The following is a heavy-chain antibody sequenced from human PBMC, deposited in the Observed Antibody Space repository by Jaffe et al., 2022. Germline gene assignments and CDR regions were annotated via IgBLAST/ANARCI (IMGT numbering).Heavy chain of an antibody. J-gene: IGHJ4*02. Sequence: EVQLVESGGGLVKPGGSLRLSCVASGFTFSIYSMNWVRQAPGKGLEWVSTISASNKHFFYADSVKGRFTISRDNAKNSLYLQMNSLRAEDTAVYYCAREGGGFFELPRDDFDCWGQGALVTVSS. CDR1: GFTFSIYS. CDR2: ISASNKHF. V-gene: IGHV3-21*01. D-gene: IGHD3-16*01. CDR3: AREGGGFFELPRDDFDC.